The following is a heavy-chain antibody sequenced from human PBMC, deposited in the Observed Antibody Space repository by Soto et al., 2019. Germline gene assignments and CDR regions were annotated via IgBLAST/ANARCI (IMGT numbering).Heavy chain of an antibody. CDR1: GGSISSRY. D-gene: IGHD6-19*01. J-gene: IGHJ4*02. CDR2: IYNGEST. CDR3: AQTHGWPGFDY. Sequence: QVQLQESGPGLVKPSETMSLTCTASGGSISSRYWNWIRQPPGKGLEWIVHIYNGESTNYNPSLKRRVTISVDTSKNQFSLKLGSVTAADTAVYYCAQTHGWPGFDYWGQGIRVTVSS. V-gene: IGHV4-59*01.